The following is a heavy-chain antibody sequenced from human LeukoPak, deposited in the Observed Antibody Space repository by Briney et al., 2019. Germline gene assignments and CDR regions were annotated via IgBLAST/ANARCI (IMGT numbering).Heavy chain of an antibody. V-gene: IGHV3-23*01. CDR3: AKTFKIKAYFDY. Sequence: GESLRLSCAASGFTFSSYARSWVRQAPGKGLEWVADICYGGGSTYYADSVKGRFTISRDNSKNTLYLQMNSLRAEDTAVYYCAKTFKIKAYFDYWGQGTLVTVSS. J-gene: IGHJ4*02. D-gene: IGHD3-16*01. CDR1: GFTFSSYA. CDR2: ICYGGGST.